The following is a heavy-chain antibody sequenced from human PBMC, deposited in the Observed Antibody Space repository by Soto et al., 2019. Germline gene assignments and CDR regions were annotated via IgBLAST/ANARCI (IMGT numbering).Heavy chain of an antibody. D-gene: IGHD3-22*01. J-gene: IGHJ6*02. CDR2: ISYDGSNK. CDR1: GFTFSSYA. Sequence: GGSLRLSCAASGFTFSSYAMHWVRQAPGKGLEWVAVISYDGSNKYYADSVKGRFTISRDNSKNTLYLQMNSLRAEDTAVYYCATRNYYDSSGYYSRQPYYYYGMDVWGQGTTVTVSS. CDR3: ATRNYYDSSGYYSRQPYYYYGMDV. V-gene: IGHV3-30-3*01.